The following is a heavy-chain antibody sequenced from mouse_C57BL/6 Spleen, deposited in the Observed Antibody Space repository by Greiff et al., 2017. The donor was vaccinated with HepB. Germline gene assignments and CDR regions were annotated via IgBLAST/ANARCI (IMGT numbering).Heavy chain of an antibody. CDR2: IYPGDGDT. J-gene: IGHJ4*01. D-gene: IGHD1-1*01. CDR3: ARWASSYDYYAMDY. CDR1: GYAFSSSW. Sequence: VQLQQSGPELVKPGASVKISCKASGYAFSSSWMNWVKQRPGKGLEWIGRIYPGDGDTNYNGKFKGKATLTADKSSSTAYMQLSSLTSEDSAVYFCARWASSYDYYAMDYWGQGTSVTVSS. V-gene: IGHV1-82*01.